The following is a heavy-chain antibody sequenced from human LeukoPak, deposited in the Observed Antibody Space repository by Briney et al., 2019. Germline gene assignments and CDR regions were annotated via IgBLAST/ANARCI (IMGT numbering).Heavy chain of an antibody. D-gene: IGHD4-23*01. CDR1: GFTFSSYE. CDR3: ARAFGYGGNGYFDY. V-gene: IGHV3-48*03. J-gene: IGHJ4*02. Sequence: PGGSLRLSCAASGFTFSSYEMNWVRQAPGEGLEWVSYISSSGSTIYYADSVKGRFTISRDNAKNSLYLQMNSLRAEDTAVYYCARAFGYGGNGYFDYWGQGTLVTVSS. CDR2: ISSSGSTI.